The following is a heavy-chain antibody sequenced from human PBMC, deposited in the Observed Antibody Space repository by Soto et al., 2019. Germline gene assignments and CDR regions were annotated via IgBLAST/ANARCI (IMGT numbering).Heavy chain of an antibody. Sequence: SGPTLVNPTQTLTLTCTFSGFSLSTSGMCVSWIRQPPGKALEWLARIDWDDDKYYSTSLKTRLTISKDTSKNQVVLTMTNMDPVDTATYYCARTTLYYDFWSGYSRYYYYMDVWGKGTTVTVSS. CDR2: IDWDDDK. V-gene: IGHV2-70*11. D-gene: IGHD3-3*01. J-gene: IGHJ6*03. CDR3: ARTTLYYDFWSGYSRYYYYMDV. CDR1: GFSLSTSGMC.